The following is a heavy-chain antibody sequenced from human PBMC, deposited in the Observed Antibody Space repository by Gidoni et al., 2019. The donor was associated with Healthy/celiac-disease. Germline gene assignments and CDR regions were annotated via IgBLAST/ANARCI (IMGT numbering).Heavy chain of an antibody. CDR2: MNPNSGT. Sequence: QVQLVQSEAEVKKPGASVKVSCKASGYTLTRYEINWVRQATGPGLEWMGWMNPNSGTGYAQKFQGRVTMTRNTSISTAYMELSSLRSEDTAVYYCARGLRGLNTDGPSTSLYYFDYWGQGTLVTVSS. CDR1: GYTLTRYE. CDR3: ARGLRGLNTDGPSTSLYYFDY. J-gene: IGHJ4*02. V-gene: IGHV1-8*01. D-gene: IGHD3-16*01.